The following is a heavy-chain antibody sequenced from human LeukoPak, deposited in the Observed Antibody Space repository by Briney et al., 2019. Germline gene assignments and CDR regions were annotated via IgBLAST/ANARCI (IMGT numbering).Heavy chain of an antibody. J-gene: IGHJ4*02. CDR3: ARENYYGSGSLADY. Sequence: ASVKVSCKASGYTFTGYYMHWVRQAPGQGLEWMGRINPNSGGTNYAQKFQGRVTMTRDTSISTAYMELRSLRSDDTAVYYCARENYYGSGSLADYWGQGTLVTVSS. CDR2: INPNSGGT. V-gene: IGHV1-2*06. CDR1: GYTFTGYY. D-gene: IGHD3-10*01.